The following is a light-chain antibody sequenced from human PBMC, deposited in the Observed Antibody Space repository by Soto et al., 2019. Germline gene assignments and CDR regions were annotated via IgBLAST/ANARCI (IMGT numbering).Light chain of an antibody. CDR2: SVS. V-gene: IGKV3-20*01. Sequence: SMFTKTPGILSLSPGERASLSCGASQSISSSFLAWYQQKPGQTPRLLIYSVSSRATGIPDKFSGSGSGTDFTLTISRLEPEDLAVYYSQQYGSSGTFGQGTKVDIK. CDR3: QQYGSSGT. CDR1: QSISSSF. J-gene: IGKJ1*01.